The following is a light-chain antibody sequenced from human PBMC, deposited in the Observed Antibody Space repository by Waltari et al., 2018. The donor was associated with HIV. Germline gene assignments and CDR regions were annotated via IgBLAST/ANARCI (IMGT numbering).Light chain of an antibody. CDR2: GVN. CDR3: AAWDDSLNGYV. Sequence: QSALIQLASFYGSPGESIILSCTGDSNNIGGYNLVSWYQQHPGRSPKLIIYGVNTRPSGVSSRCSGSKSGTSASLAISGLQSEDEADYYCAAWDDSLNGYVFGTGTKVTVL. CDR1: SNNIGGYNL. V-gene: IGLV2-14*02. J-gene: IGLJ1*01.